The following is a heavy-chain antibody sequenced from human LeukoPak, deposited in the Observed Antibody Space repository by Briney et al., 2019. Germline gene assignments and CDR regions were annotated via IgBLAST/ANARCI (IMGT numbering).Heavy chain of an antibody. J-gene: IGHJ4*02. CDR3: ARGHSAWYDY. V-gene: IGHV3-23*01. CDR1: GFTFSSYA. D-gene: IGHD6-19*01. CDR2: ISGSGGST. Sequence: QAGGSLRLSCAASGFTFSSYAMSWVRQAPGEGLEWVSAISGSGGSTYYANSVKGRFTISRDNSKNTLYLQMNSLRAEDSAIYYCARGHSAWYDYWGQGTLVTVSS.